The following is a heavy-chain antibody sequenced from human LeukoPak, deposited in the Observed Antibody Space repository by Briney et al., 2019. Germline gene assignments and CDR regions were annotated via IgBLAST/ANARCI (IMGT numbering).Heavy chain of an antibody. V-gene: IGHV3-74*01. J-gene: IGHJ4*02. CDR2: ISTDGYTT. Sequence: AGGSLRLSCAASGLAFSAYKMHWVRQAPRKGLVWVSRISTDGYTTDYADFVQGRFTASRDNTKNTWSLEMNSLRAEGTAVYYCVVGGSPGYWGQGTLVTVSS. D-gene: IGHD2-15*01. CDR3: VVGGSPGY. CDR1: GLAFSAYK.